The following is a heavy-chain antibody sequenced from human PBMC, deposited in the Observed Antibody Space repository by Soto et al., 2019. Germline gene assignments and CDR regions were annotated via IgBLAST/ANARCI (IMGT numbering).Heavy chain of an antibody. CDR3: ARGRVAVAGTLRICDY. Sequence: QVQLVQSGAEVKKPGASVKVSCKASGYTFTSYDINWVRQATGQGLEWMGWMNPNSGNTGYAQKFQGRVTMTRNTSISTAYMELSSLRSEDTAVYYCARGRVAVAGTLRICDYWGQGTLVTVSS. CDR2: MNPNSGNT. J-gene: IGHJ4*02. CDR1: GYTFTSYD. V-gene: IGHV1-8*01. D-gene: IGHD6-19*01.